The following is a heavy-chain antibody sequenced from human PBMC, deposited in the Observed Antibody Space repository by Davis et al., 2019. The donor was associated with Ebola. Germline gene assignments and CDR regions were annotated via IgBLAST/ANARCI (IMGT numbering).Heavy chain of an antibody. Sequence: PGGSLRLSCAASGFTIWYNYMSWVRQAPGRGLEWVSLMSSGGTTYYADSVRGRFTISRDNSKNTLYLQMDRLRAEDTASYYCSRERGADIVATFHYWGQGTQVTVSS. V-gene: IGHV3-66*01. CDR3: SRERGADIVATFHY. CDR2: MSSGGTT. CDR1: GFTIWYNY. D-gene: IGHD5-12*01. J-gene: IGHJ4*02.